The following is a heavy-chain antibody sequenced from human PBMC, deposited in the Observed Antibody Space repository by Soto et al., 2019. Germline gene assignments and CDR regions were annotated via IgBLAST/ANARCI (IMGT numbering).Heavy chain of an antibody. V-gene: IGHV1-69*02. CDR2: INPMADVP. Sequence: ASVKVSCKASGGSFTSYNLQWVRQAPGQGLEWMGRINPMADVPHYAQRFQGRVTITADRSTGIGYMELSSLTTEDTAVYYCVEGLRLGELSRWGQGTKVTVSS. J-gene: IGHJ4*02. CDR1: GGSFTSYN. CDR3: VEGLRLGELSR. D-gene: IGHD3-16*01.